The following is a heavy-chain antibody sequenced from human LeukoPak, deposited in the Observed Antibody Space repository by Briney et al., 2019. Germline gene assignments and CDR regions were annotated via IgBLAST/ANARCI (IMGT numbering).Heavy chain of an antibody. CDR3: ATASVTMVRGVIISPPYYYGMDV. CDR2: FDPEDGET. J-gene: IGHJ6*02. CDR1: GYTLTELS. D-gene: IGHD3-10*01. Sequence: ASVKVSCKVSGYTLTELSMHWVRQAPGKGLEWMGGFDPEDGETIYAQKFQGRVTMTEDTSTDTAYMELSSLRSEDTAVYYCATASVTMVRGVIISPPYYYGMDVWGQGTTVTVSS. V-gene: IGHV1-24*01.